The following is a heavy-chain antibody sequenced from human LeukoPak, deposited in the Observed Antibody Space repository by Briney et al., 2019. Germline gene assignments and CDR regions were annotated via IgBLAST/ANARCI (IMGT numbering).Heavy chain of an antibody. J-gene: IGHJ3*02. CDR2: IYYSGST. CDR1: GGSISSYY. CDR3: ARNSEAHYDFWSGATAGAFDI. Sequence: SETLSLTCTVSGGSISSYYWSWIRQPPGKGLEWIGYIYYSGSTNYNPSLKSRVTISVDTSKNQFSLKLSSVTALDTAVYYCARNSEAHYDFWSGATAGAFDIWGQGTMVTVSS. V-gene: IGHV4-59*12. D-gene: IGHD3-3*01.